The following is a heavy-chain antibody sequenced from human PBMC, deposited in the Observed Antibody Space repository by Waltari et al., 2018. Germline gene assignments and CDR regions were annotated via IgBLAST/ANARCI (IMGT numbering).Heavy chain of an antibody. CDR3: ATREVPAAVAHWYFDL. D-gene: IGHD2-2*01. J-gene: IGHJ2*01. CDR1: GYTLTELS. CDR2: CDPEDGET. Sequence: QVQLVQSGAEVKKPGASVKVSCKVSGYTLTELSMQWVRQAPRKGLEWMGGCDPEDGETIYEQKFQGRVTMTEDTSTDTAYMELSSLRSEDTAVYYCATREVPAAVAHWYFDLWGRGTLVTVSS. V-gene: IGHV1-24*01.